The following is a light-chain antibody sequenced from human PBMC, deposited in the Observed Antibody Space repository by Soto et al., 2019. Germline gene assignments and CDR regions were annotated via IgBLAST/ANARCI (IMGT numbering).Light chain of an antibody. CDR1: QGISSY. CDR2: AAS. V-gene: IGKV1-27*01. Sequence: DIQMTQSPSSLSASVGDRVTITCRASQGISSYLAWYRQKPGKVPELRIDAASTLQSGVPSRCSGSGAGTDVTLTISSLQPEDVATDDCQKYNRAPPMFGQGTKVDIK. CDR3: QKYNRAPPM. J-gene: IGKJ1*01.